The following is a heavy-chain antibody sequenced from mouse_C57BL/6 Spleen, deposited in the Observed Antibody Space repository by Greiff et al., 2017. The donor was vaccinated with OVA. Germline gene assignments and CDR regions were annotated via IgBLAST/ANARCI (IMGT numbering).Heavy chain of an antibody. V-gene: IGHV8-8*01. CDR2: IWWDDDK. J-gene: IGHJ4*01. D-gene: IGHD4-1*02. Sequence: QVTLKVSGPGILQPSQTLSLTCSFSGFSLSTFGMGVGWIRQPSGKGLEWLAHIWWDDDKYYNPALKSRLTISKDTSKNQVFLKIANVDTADTATYYCARMTNSNWDDYYAMDYWGQGTSVTVSS. CDR1: GFSLSTFGMG. CDR3: ARMTNSNWDDYYAMDY.